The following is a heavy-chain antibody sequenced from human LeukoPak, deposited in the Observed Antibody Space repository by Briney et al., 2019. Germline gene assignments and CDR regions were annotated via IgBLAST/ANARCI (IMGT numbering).Heavy chain of an antibody. J-gene: IGHJ6*02. CDR3: AREGSGSPHYGMDV. CDR1: GFTFDDYG. Sequence: GQSLILSCAASGFTFDDYGMSWVRQAPGKGLEWVSGINWNGGTTGYADSVKGRFAISRDNAKNSLYLQMNSLRAEDTALYYCAREGSGSPHYGMDVWGQGTTVTVSS. CDR2: INWNGGTT. D-gene: IGHD3-10*01. V-gene: IGHV3-20*04.